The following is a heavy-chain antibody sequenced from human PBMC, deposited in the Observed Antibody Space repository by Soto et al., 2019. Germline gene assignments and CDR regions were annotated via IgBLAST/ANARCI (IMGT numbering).Heavy chain of an antibody. J-gene: IGHJ4*02. D-gene: IGHD1-26*01. Sequence: LETMSLTCTVSRGSISSSSCYRCWIRQTPGKGLEWIGSIYYSGSTYYNPSLKSRVTISVHTSSSQFSLELSSVTAADTAVYYCARGLLTGSHYSGGCYYFASWGKGTKVTVSP. V-gene: IGHV4-39*01. CDR3: ARGLLTGSHYSGGCYYFAS. CDR1: RGSISSSSCY. CDR2: IYYSGST.